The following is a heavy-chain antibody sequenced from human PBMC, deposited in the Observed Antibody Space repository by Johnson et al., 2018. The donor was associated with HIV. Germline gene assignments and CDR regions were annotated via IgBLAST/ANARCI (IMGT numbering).Heavy chain of an antibody. CDR2: ISGSGGST. J-gene: IGHJ3*02. CDR1: GFTFSDYY. CDR3: AKGTNYDSSKPPDDAFDI. D-gene: IGHD6-13*01. Sequence: VQLVESGGGLVKPGGSLRLSCAASGFTFSDYYMSWVRQAPGKGLEWVSAISGSGGSTYYADSVKGRFTISRDNSKNTLYLQMNSLRAEDTAFYYCAKGTNYDSSKPPDDAFDIWGQGTMVTVSS. V-gene: IGHV3-23*04.